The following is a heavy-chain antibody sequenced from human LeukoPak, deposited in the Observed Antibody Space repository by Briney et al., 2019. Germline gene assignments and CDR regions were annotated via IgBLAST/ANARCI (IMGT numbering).Heavy chain of an antibody. Sequence: SVKVSCKASGYTFTGYYMHWVRQAPGQGLEWMGGIIPIFGTANYAQKFQGRVTITADKSTSTAYMELSSLRSEDTAVYYCARQISSWYQWGQGTLVTVSS. CDR1: GYTFTGYY. CDR2: IIPIFGTA. V-gene: IGHV1-69*06. D-gene: IGHD6-13*01. CDR3: ARQISSWYQ. J-gene: IGHJ4*02.